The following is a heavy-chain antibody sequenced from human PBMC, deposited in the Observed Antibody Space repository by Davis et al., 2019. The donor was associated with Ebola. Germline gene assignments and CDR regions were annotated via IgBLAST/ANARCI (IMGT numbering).Heavy chain of an antibody. Sequence: SVTVSCKASRYILTSYVISRVRQAPGQGLEGLGWSRAYNGNTNYAQNVQGRVTMTTDTSTSTAYMEVGILRSDDTAVYYCSRAQFPTTSDHWGQGTLVTVSS. CDR2: SRAYNGNT. CDR1: RYILTSYV. V-gene: IGHV1-18*04. D-gene: IGHD1-1*01. J-gene: IGHJ4*02. CDR3: SRAQFPTTSDH.